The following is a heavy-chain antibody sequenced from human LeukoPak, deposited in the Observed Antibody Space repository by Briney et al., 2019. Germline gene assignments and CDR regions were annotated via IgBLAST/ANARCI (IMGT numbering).Heavy chain of an antibody. J-gene: IGHJ4*02. CDR2: IIPIFGTA. Sequence: SVKVSCKASGGTFSSYAISWVRQAPGQGLEWMGGIIPIFGTANYAQKFQGRVTITADESTSTAYMELSSLRSEDTAVYYCARRARDGYNWYYFDYWGQGTLVTVSS. V-gene: IGHV1-69*13. CDR3: ARRARDGYNWYYFDY. CDR1: GGTFSSYA. D-gene: IGHD5-24*01.